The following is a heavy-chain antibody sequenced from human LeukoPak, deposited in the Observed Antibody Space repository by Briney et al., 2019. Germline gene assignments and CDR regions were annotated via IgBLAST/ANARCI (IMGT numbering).Heavy chain of an antibody. V-gene: IGHV5-51*01. D-gene: IGHD3-10*01. CDR3: ATTPYYSASGSYSYY. CDR1: GYSFSNYW. CDR2: IHPVNSDI. Sequence: GESLKISCQGSGYSFSNYWIGWVRQMPGKGLERMGIIHPVNSDIRYSPSFQGQVTISADKSISTAYLQWSSLEASDTAMYYCATTPYYSASGSYSYYWGQGTLVTVSS. J-gene: IGHJ4*02.